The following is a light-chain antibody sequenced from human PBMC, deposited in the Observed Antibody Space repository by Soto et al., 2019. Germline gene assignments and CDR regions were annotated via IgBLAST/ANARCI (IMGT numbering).Light chain of an antibody. Sequence: DIQMAQSPSSLSASVGDTVTLTCRASEDIGHFLAWYQQRPGTVPKLLIYATSRLQPGVPSRFSGSGSGTDFTLTINTLQPEDVATYFCLKYNKDAPGAFGQGTKVKI. CDR3: LKYNKDAPGA. V-gene: IGKV1-27*01. J-gene: IGKJ1*01. CDR2: ATS. CDR1: EDIGHF.